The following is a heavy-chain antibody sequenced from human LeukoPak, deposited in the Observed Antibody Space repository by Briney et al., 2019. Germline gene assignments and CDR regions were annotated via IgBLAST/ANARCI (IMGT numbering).Heavy chain of an antibody. J-gene: IGHJ4*02. CDR1: GFTFSNYR. Sequence: GGSLRLSCTGSGFTFSNYRMNWVRQAPGKGLEWISYSNAAGSPVSYAESVQGRFTISRDNAKNSLYLEMNSLRDDDTAVYYCARDRSLSVAGTSDFWGQGSLVTVSS. D-gene: IGHD6-19*01. CDR3: ARDRSLSVAGTSDF. CDR2: SNAAGSPV. V-gene: IGHV3-48*02.